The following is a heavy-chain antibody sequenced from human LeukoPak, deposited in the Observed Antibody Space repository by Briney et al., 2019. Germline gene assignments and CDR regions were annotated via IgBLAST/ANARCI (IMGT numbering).Heavy chain of an antibody. Sequence: GGSLRLSCAASGFTFSSYSMTWVRQAPGKGLEWVAVIWYGGSNKYYADSVKGRFTISRDNSKNTLYLQMNSLRAEDTAVYYCAKARNPLDAFDIWGQGTMVTVSS. CDR3: AKARNPLDAFDI. CDR2: IWYGGSNK. V-gene: IGHV3-30*02. J-gene: IGHJ3*02. CDR1: GFTFSSYS. D-gene: IGHD1-14*01.